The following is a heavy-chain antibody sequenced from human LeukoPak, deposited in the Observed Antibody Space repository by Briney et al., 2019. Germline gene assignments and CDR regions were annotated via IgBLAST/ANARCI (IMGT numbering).Heavy chain of an antibody. CDR3: ARRPREVTIFGVVNPRNWFDP. CDR2: IYYSGST. Sequence: SETLSLTCTVSGGSISSSSYYWGWIRQPPGKGLEWIGSIYYSGSTYYNPSLKSRVTISVDTSKNQFSLKLSSVTAADTAVYYCARRPREVTIFGVVNPRNWFDPWGQGTLVTVSS. D-gene: IGHD3-3*01. J-gene: IGHJ5*02. CDR1: GGSISSSSYY. V-gene: IGHV4-39*01.